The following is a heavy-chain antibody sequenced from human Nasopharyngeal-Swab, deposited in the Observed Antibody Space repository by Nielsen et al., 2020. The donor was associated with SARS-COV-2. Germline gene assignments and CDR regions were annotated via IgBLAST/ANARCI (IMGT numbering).Heavy chain of an antibody. CDR1: GFTFSSSW. J-gene: IGHJ4*02. CDR3: ARDGIHTSYYFDY. CDR2: INRDGSTI. D-gene: IGHD1-26*01. Sequence: GESLKISCAASGFTFSSSWMQWVRQAPGKGLAWVSRINRDGSTITYADSVKGRFTISRDNAKNSLYLQMNSLRAEDTAVYYCARDGIHTSYYFDYWGQGTLVTVSS. V-gene: IGHV3-74*01.